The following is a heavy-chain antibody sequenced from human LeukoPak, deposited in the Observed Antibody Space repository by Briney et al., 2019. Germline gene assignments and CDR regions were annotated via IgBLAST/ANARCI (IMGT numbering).Heavy chain of an antibody. CDR2: INSDGSST. J-gene: IGHJ1*01. D-gene: IGHD6-19*01. CDR1: GFTFSSYW. CDR3: ARDMYRQWLTQGGFFQH. Sequence: PGGSLRLSCAASGFTFSSYWMHWVRQAPGKGLVWVSRINSDGSSTSYADSVKGRFTISRDNAKNTLYLQMNSLRADDTAVYYCARDMYRQWLTQGGFFQHWGQGTLVTVSS. V-gene: IGHV3-74*01.